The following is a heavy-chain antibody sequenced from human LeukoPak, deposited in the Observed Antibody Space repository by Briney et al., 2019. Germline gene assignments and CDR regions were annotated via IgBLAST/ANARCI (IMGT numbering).Heavy chain of an antibody. CDR1: GYSISSGYF. D-gene: IGHD4/OR15-4a*01. CDR2: IHHDGIT. J-gene: IGHJ5*02. CDR3: AREHYYVASDYSTSNWFDP. V-gene: IGHV4-38-2*02. Sequence: SETLSLTCSISGYSISSGYFWGWIRQPPGEGLEWIGNIHHDGITYYNPSLKSRVTISLDPSKNQFSLNLTSVAAADTALYHCAREHYYVASDYSTSNWFDPWGQETLVTVSS.